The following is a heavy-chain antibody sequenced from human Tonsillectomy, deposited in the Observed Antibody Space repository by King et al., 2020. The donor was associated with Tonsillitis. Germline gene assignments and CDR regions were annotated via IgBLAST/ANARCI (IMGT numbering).Heavy chain of an antibody. V-gene: IGHV3-30-3*01. CDR1: GFTFSSYA. CDR3: AREGYSSNYYYYGMDV. D-gene: IGHD5-18*01. Sequence: VQLVESGGGVVQPGRSLRLSCAASGFTFSSYAMHWVRQAPGKGLEWVAVISYDGSNKYYADSVKGRFTISSDNSKNTLYLQMNSLRAEDTAVYYCAREGYSSNYYYYGMDVWGQGTTVTVSS. CDR2: ISYDGSNK. J-gene: IGHJ6*02.